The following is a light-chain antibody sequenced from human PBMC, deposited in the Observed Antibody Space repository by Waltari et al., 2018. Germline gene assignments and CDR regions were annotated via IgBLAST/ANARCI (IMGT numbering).Light chain of an antibody. V-gene: IGKV3-11*01. J-gene: IGKJ2*03. CDR2: DAS. CDR3: QQRSNWPFS. CDR1: QSVNSY. Sequence: IVLTQSPATLSLSPGERATLSCRASQSVNSYLAWYQQKPGQAPRLLIYDASNRASGIPARFSGSGSGTDFTLTISSLEPEDFAVYYCQQRSNWPFSFGQGAKLEIK.